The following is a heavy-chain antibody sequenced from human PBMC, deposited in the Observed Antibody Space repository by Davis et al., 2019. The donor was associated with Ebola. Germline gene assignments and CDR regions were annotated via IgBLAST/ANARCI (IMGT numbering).Heavy chain of an antibody. CDR3: ARDLHGWHSSGWYYRGALGY. D-gene: IGHD6-19*01. CDR1: GGSISSGGYY. J-gene: IGHJ4*02. CDR2: IYYSGTT. V-gene: IGHV4-31*03. Sequence: MPSETLSLTCTVSGGSISSGGYYWSWIRQHPGKGLEWIGYIYYSGTTYYNPSLKSRVTISVDTSKNQFSLKLSSVTAADTAVYYCARDLHGWHSSGWYYRGALGYWGQGTLVTVSS.